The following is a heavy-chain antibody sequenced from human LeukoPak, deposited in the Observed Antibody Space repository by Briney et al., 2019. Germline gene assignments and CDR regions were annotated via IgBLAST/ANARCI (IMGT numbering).Heavy chain of an antibody. Sequence: GGSLRLSCVASGLSCSSCAMNWVRQAPGKGLEWVSTISGSGGGTYSADSVKGRFTISRDNSKNTLYLQMDSLRAEDTAVYYCASPPPHSSGYYSMYYFDYWGQGTLVTVSS. J-gene: IGHJ4*02. CDR1: GLSCSSCA. V-gene: IGHV3-23*01. CDR2: ISGSGGGT. D-gene: IGHD3-22*01. CDR3: ASPPPHSSGYYSMYYFDY.